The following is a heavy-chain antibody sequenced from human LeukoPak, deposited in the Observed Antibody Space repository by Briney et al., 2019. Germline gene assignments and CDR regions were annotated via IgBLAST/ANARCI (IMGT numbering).Heavy chain of an antibody. CDR1: GYTFTSYG. J-gene: IGHJ6*02. CDR2: ISAYNGNT. D-gene: IGHD3-9*01. Sequence: ASVKVSRKASGYTFTSYGISWVRQAPGQGLEWMGWISAYNGNTNYAQKLQGRVTMTTDTSTSTAYMELRSLRSDDTAVYYCARSPTRDLLRYFDLGLDYYYYGMDVWGQGTTVTVSS. V-gene: IGHV1-18*01. CDR3: ARSPTRDLLRYFDLGLDYYYYGMDV.